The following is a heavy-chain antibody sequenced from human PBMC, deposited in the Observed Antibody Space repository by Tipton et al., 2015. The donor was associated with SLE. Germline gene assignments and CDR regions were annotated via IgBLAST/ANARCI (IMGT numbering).Heavy chain of an antibody. V-gene: IGHV1-18*01. CDR2: ISAYNGNT. CDR1: GYTFISYD. CDR3: ASTTYYDFWSGSYYFDY. J-gene: IGHJ4*02. Sequence: QLVQSGAEVKKPGASVKVSCKASGYTFISYDISWVRQAPGQGLEWMGWISAYNGNTNYAQKFQGRVTMTTDTSTSTAYMELRSLRSDGTAVYYCASTTYYDFWSGSYYFDYWGQGTLVIVSS. D-gene: IGHD3-3*01.